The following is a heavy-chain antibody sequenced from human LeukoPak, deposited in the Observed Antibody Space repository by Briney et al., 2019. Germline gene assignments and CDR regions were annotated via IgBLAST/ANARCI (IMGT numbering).Heavy chain of an antibody. D-gene: IGHD4-17*01. CDR3: AHRFVHGEHDY. J-gene: IGHJ4*02. Sequence: SGPTLVKPTQTLTLTCTFSGFSLSTSGVGVGWIRQPPGKALEWLALIYWDDDKFYSPSLKSRLTITKDTSKNQVVLTMTNMDPVDTATYYYAHRFVHGEHDYWGQGTLVTVSS. CDR1: GFSLSTSGVG. V-gene: IGHV2-5*02. CDR2: IYWDDDK.